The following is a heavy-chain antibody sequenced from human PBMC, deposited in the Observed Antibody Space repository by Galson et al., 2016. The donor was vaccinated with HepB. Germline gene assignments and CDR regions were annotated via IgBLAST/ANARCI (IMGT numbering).Heavy chain of an antibody. CDR1: RFIFSSFA. Sequence: SLRLSCAASRFIFSSFAMNWVRQAPGKGLEWVSTISGSGGSAYYADSVKGRFTISRDNSKNTLYLQMSSLRAADTAVYYCARASRDTAMPYYYYFYLDVWGKGTTVTVSS. CDR3: ARASRDTAMPYYYYFYLDV. CDR2: ISGSGGSA. V-gene: IGHV3-23*01. J-gene: IGHJ6*03. D-gene: IGHD2-2*01.